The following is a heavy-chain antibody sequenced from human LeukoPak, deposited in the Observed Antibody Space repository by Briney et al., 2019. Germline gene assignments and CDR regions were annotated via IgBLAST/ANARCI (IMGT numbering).Heavy chain of an antibody. V-gene: IGHV3-48*03. CDR3: ARGDYDLLTGYYGVTPDY. CDR2: ISSSGSTI. D-gene: IGHD3-9*01. CDR1: GFTFSSYE. J-gene: IGHJ4*02. Sequence: GGSLRLSCAASGFTFSSYEMNWVRQAPGKGLEWVSYISSSGSTIYYADSVKGRFTISRDNAKNSLYLQMKSLRAEDTAVYYCARGDYDLLTGYYGVTPDYWGKGTLVTVSS.